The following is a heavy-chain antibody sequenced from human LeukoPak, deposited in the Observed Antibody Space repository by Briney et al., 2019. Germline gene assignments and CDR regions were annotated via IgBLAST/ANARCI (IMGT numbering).Heavy chain of an antibody. D-gene: IGHD5-18*01. CDR3: ARSSRYSYGLEY. Sequence: SVKVSCKASRGTFSSYAISWVRQAPGQGLEWMGGIIPIFGTANYAQKFQGRVTITADESTSTAYMELSSLRSEDTAVYYCARSSRYSYGLEYWGQGTLVTVSS. J-gene: IGHJ4*02. V-gene: IGHV1-69*13. CDR2: IIPIFGTA. CDR1: RGTFSSYA.